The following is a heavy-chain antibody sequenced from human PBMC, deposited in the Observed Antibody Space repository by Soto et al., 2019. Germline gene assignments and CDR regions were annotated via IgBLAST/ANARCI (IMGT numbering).Heavy chain of an antibody. Sequence: GGSLRLSCAASGFTFSSYAMSWVRQAPGKGLEWVSAISGSGGSTYYADSVKGRFTISRDNSRNTLYLQMNSLRAEDTAVYYCAKIISGRPYNWFDPWGQGTLVTVSS. CDR3: AKIISGRPYNWFDP. CDR1: GFTFSSYA. V-gene: IGHV3-23*01. J-gene: IGHJ5*02. CDR2: ISGSGGST. D-gene: IGHD2-15*01.